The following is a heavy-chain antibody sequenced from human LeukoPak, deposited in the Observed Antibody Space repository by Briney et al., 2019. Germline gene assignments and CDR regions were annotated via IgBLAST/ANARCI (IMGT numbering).Heavy chain of an antibody. CDR2: IRNSDGST. V-gene: IGHV3-23*01. J-gene: IGHJ4*02. CDR3: AKSPGTPYDY. Sequence: GGSLRLSCAASGFIFSSSAMSWVRQAPGKGLEWVSAIRNSDGSTYYADSVKGRFTNSRDKSKNTLYLHMNSLGAEDTAVYYCAKSPGTPYDYWGQGTLVTVSS. CDR1: GFIFSSSA. D-gene: IGHD1-1*01.